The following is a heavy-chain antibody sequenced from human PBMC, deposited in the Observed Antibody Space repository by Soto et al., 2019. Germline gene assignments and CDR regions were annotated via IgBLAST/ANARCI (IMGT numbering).Heavy chain of an antibody. J-gene: IGHJ6*02. CDR1: GGTFSSYA. V-gene: IGHV1-69*01. CDR2: VIPIFVTA. Sequence: QVQLVQSGAEVKKPGSSVKVSCKAPGGTFSSYAISWVRQAPGQGLEWMGGVIPIFVTAKYAQKFQGRVTITADESTSTGYMELRSLRSEDTAVYYCARSQGGSSSLDIYYYYYYGMDVWGQGTTVTVSS. CDR3: ARSQGGSSSLDIYYYYYYGMDV. D-gene: IGHD2-15*01.